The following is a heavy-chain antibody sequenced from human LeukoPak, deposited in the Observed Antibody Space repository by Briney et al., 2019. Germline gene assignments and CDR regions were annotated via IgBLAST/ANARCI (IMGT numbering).Heavy chain of an antibody. V-gene: IGHV4-59*01. CDR3: ARVGSGWTFDY. Sequence: SGTLSLTCTVSGGSISSYYWSWIRQPPGKGLEWIGYIYYSGSTNYNPSLKSRVTISVDTSKNQFSLKLSSVTAADTAVYYCARVGSGWTFDYWGQGTLVTVSS. CDR2: IYYSGST. CDR1: GGSISSYY. J-gene: IGHJ4*02. D-gene: IGHD6-19*01.